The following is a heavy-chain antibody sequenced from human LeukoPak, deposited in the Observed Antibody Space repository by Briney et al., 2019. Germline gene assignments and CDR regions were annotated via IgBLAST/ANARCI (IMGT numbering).Heavy chain of an antibody. CDR3: TRGAGVSDVGLYYYDYYMDV. D-gene: IGHD2-21*01. CDR2: INNSGSTI. J-gene: IGHJ6*03. Sequence: GSLRLSFAASGFTFSDYYMSWIRPAPGKGLEWVSYINNSGSTIYYADSVKGRFTISRDNAKNSLYLQMNSLRGEDTAVYYCTRGAGVSDVGLYYYDYYMDVWGKGTTVTVSS. V-gene: IGHV3-11*01. CDR1: GFTFSDYY.